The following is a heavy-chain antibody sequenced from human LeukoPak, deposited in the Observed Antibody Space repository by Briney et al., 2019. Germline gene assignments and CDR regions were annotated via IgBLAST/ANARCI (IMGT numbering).Heavy chain of an antibody. Sequence: PGGSLRLSCAASGFTVSSNYMSWVRQAPGKGLEWVSAISGSGGSTYYADSVKGRFTISRDNSKNTLYLQMNSLRAEDTAVYYCAKGGYSYGPFDYWGQGTLVTVSS. J-gene: IGHJ4*02. CDR2: ISGSGGST. D-gene: IGHD5-18*01. CDR1: GFTVSSNY. CDR3: AKGGYSYGPFDY. V-gene: IGHV3-23*01.